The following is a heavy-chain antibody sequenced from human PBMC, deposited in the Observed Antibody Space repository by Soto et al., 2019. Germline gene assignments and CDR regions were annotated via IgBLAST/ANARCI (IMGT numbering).Heavy chain of an antibody. Sequence: PGESLKVSCKGSGYRFTSYWIGWVRQLPGKGLEWMGIIYPGDSDTRYSPSLQGQVTISADKSISTAYLQWSSLKASDTAMYYCARSGRYGVNWLDPWGQGTLVTVSS. CDR1: GYRFTSYW. CDR3: ARSGRYGVNWLDP. D-gene: IGHD6-19*01. CDR2: IYPGDSDT. J-gene: IGHJ5*02. V-gene: IGHV5-51*01.